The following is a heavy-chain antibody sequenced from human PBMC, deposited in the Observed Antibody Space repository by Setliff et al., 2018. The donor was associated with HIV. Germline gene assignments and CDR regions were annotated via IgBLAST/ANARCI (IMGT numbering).Heavy chain of an antibody. D-gene: IGHD3-16*02. CDR2: ISAYNGNT. CDR1: GYTFTSYG. Sequence: ASVKVSCKASGYTFTSYGISWVRQAPGQGLEWMGWISAYNGNTNYAQKLQGRVTMTTDTSTSTLYMELSSLTSEDTAVYYCARAKAVGGVIITGGLDVWGQGTTVTVSS. J-gene: IGHJ6*02. CDR3: ARAKAVGGVIITGGLDV. V-gene: IGHV1-18*01.